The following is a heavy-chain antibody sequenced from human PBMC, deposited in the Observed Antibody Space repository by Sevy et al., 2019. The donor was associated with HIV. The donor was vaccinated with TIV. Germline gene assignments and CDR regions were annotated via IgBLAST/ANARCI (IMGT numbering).Heavy chain of an antibody. J-gene: IGHJ4*02. CDR1: GFTFRNYA. CDR2: ISYDGSIR. V-gene: IGHV3-30-3*02. D-gene: IGHD1-26*01. CDR3: AKPGGGWGILRDLDS. Sequence: GGSLRLSCAASGFTFRNYAMHWVRQAPGKGLEWVAVISYDGSIRYYADSVKGRFTISRDNSKNTMSLQMSSLRPEDTGVYEGAKPGGGWGILRDLDSWGQGTLVTVSS.